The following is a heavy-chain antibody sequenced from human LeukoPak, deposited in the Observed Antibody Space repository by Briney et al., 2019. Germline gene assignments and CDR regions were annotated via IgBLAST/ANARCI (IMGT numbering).Heavy chain of an antibody. J-gene: IGHJ3*02. CDR3: ARTVVPAARGAFDI. V-gene: IGHV4-59*08. D-gene: IGHD2-2*01. Sequence: SETLSLTCTVSGGSISSYYWSWIRQPPGKGLEWIGYIYYSGSTSYNPSLLSRVAISQDTSKNQFSLKLTSVTAADTAVYYCARTVVPAARGAFDIWGQGTMVTVSS. CDR2: IYYSGST. CDR1: GGSISSYY.